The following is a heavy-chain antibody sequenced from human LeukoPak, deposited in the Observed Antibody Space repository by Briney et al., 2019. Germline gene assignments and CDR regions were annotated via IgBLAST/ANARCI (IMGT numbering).Heavy chain of an antibody. Sequence: GGSLRLSCAASGFTFSSYGMHWVRQAPGKGLEWVAVIWYDGSNKYYADPVKGRFTISRDNSKNTLYLQMNSLRAEDTAVYYCARDWERAVFDYWGQGTLVTVSS. CDR2: IWYDGSNK. V-gene: IGHV3-33*01. D-gene: IGHD1-26*01. CDR1: GFTFSSYG. J-gene: IGHJ4*02. CDR3: ARDWERAVFDY.